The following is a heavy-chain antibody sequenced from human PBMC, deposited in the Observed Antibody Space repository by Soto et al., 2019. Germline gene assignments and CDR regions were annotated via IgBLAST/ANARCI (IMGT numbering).Heavy chain of an antibody. CDR1: GGTFTSDA. J-gene: IGHJ4*02. V-gene: IGHV1-18*01. CDR3: VRGYYYDSSGYYYYLDY. CDR2: IIAYNGNT. D-gene: IGHD3-22*01. Sequence: VKVSCRASGGTFTSDAISWVRPANGPVLEWRGWIIAYNGNTNYAQKLQGRVTMTTDTSTSTAYMELRSLRSDDTAVYYCVRGYYYDSSGYYYYLDYWGQGTLVTVS.